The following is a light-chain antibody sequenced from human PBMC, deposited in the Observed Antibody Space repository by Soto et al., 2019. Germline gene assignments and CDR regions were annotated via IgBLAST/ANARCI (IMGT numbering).Light chain of an antibody. J-gene: IGKJ1*01. CDR3: QPLHSYWE. CDR2: DAS. CDR1: QTISSW. V-gene: IGKV1-5*01. Sequence: IQMTHAPYTLSVSVWARATITYRSSQTISSWLAWYQQKPGKAPKLLIYDASSLESGVPSRFSGSGFWTERKIAFNRKRLDECSSYLCQPLHSYWELGQGTKVDIK.